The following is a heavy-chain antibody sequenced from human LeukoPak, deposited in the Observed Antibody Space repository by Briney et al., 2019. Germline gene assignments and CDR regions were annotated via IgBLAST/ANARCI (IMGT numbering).Heavy chain of an antibody. V-gene: IGHV3-64*01. D-gene: IGHD6-13*01. CDR3: AREYSSSWYRWFDP. CDR2: ISSNGGST. J-gene: IGHJ5*02. CDR1: GFTFSSYA. Sequence: GGSLRLSCAASGFTFSSYAMHWVRQAPGKGLEYVSAISSNGGSTYYANSVKGRFTISRDNSKNTLYLQMGSLRAEDMAVYYCAREYSSSWYRWFDPWGQGTLVTVSS.